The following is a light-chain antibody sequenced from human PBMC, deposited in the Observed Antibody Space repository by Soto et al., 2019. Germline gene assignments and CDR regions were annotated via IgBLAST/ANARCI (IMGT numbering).Light chain of an antibody. CDR3: QQYNNWPPIT. CDR2: GAS. J-gene: IGKJ5*01. V-gene: IGKV3-15*01. Sequence: EILMTQSPATLSVSPGDRATLAGRASQSVSSNLAWYQQRPGQAPRLLIHGASTRATGIPARFSGSGSGTEFTLTISSLQSEDFAVYYCQQYNNWPPITFGQGTRLEIK. CDR1: QSVSSN.